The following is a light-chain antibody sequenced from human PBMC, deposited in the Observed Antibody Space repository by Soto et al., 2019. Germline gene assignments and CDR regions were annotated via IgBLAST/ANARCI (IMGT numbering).Light chain of an antibody. CDR3: QQYYTTPLT. CDR1: QSTLSSANNKNH. V-gene: IGKV4-1*01. Sequence: IVMTHTPDSLAVSLAERAAIEYQSIQSTLSSANNKNHLAWYQHKVGQPPRLLIYWASTRESGVPDRFSGSGSGTDFTLTISSLQAEDVAIYYCQQYYTTPLTFGGGTKVDNK. J-gene: IGKJ4*01. CDR2: WAS.